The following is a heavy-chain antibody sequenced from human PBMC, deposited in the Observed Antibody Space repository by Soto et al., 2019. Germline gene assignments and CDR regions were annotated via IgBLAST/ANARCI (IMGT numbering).Heavy chain of an antibody. Sequence: QVQLVESGGGVVQPGRSLRLSCAASGFTFSSYGMHWVRQAPGRGLGWVAVIWYDGSNKYYADSVKGRFTISRDNSKNTLYLQMNSLRAEDTAVYYCARDGISMVRGKIYGMDVWGQGTTVTVSS. CDR3: ARDGISMVRGKIYGMDV. D-gene: IGHD3-10*01. CDR2: IWYDGSNK. J-gene: IGHJ6*02. V-gene: IGHV3-33*01. CDR1: GFTFSSYG.